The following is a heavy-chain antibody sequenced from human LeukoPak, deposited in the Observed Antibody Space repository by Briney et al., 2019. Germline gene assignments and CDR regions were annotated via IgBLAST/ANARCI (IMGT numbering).Heavy chain of an antibody. CDR3: ARGRVYYGSGSYYPLDC. CDR1: GGSFSGYY. Sequence: PSETLSLTCAVYGGSFSGYYWSWIRQPPGKGLEWIGEINHSGSTNYNPSLKSRVTISVDTSKNQFSLKLSSVTAADTAVYYCARGRVYYGSGSYYPLDCWGQGTLVTVSS. D-gene: IGHD3-10*01. J-gene: IGHJ4*02. CDR2: INHSGST. V-gene: IGHV4-34*01.